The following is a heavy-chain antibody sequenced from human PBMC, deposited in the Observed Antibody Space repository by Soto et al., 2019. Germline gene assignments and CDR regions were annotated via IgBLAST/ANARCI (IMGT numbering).Heavy chain of an antibody. CDR3: ARMKRRITIFGVVPYYYYGLDV. J-gene: IGHJ6*02. D-gene: IGHD3-3*01. Sequence: GPTLVNPTQTLTLTCTFSGFSLSTSGMCVSWIRQPPGRALEWLALIDWDDDKYYSTSLKTRLTISQDTSKNQVVLTMTNMDPVDTATYYCARMKRRITIFGVVPYYYYGLDVWGQGTTVTVSS. CDR1: GFSLSTSGMC. V-gene: IGHV2-70*01. CDR2: IDWDDDK.